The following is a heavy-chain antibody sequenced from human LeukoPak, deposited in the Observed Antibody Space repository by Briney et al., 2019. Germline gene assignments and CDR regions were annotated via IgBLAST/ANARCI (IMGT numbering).Heavy chain of an antibody. CDR1: GYTFTGYY. J-gene: IGHJ4*02. Sequence: ASVKVSCKASGYTFTGYYMHWVRQAPGQGLEWMGRINPNSGGTNYAQKFQGRVTMTRDTSISTAYMELSRLRSDDTAVYYCARDDRTIAAAGTPDYWGQGTLVTVYS. D-gene: IGHD6-13*01. CDR3: ARDDRTIAAAGTPDY. V-gene: IGHV1-2*06. CDR2: INPNSGGT.